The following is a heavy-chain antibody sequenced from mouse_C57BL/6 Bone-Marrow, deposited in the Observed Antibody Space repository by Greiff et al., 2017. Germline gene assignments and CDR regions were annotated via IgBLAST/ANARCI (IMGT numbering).Heavy chain of an antibody. CDR1: GFNIKDDY. J-gene: IGHJ2*01. D-gene: IGHD1-1*01. CDR2: IDPENGDT. CDR3: TTLYYYGSSSYYLDY. V-gene: IGHV14-4*01. Sequence: VQLQQSGAELVRPGASVKLSCTASGFNIKDDYMHWVKQRPEQGLEWIGWIDPENGDTEYASKFQGKATITADKSSNTAYLQLSSLTSEDTAVYYCTTLYYYGSSSYYLDYWGQGTTLTVSA.